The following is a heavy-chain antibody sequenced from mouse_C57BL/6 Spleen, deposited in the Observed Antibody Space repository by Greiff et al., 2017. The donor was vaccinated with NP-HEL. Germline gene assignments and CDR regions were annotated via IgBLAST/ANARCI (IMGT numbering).Heavy chain of an antibody. J-gene: IGHJ1*03. Sequence: ASVKISCKASGYSFTDYNMNWVKQSNGKSLEWIGVINPNYGTTSYNQKFKGKATLTVDQSSSTAYMQLNSLTSEDSAVYYCARDGLWSWYFDVWGTGTTVTVSS. CDR3: ARDGLWSWYFDV. D-gene: IGHD1-1*02. CDR2: INPNYGTT. CDR1: GYSFTDYN. V-gene: IGHV1-39*01.